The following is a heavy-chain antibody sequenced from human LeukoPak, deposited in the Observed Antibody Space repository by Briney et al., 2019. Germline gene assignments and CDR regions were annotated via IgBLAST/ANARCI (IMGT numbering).Heavy chain of an antibody. CDR3: ASVFGAVEAFDI. D-gene: IGHD3-3*01. Sequence: ASVKVSCKASGYTFTSYDINWVRQATGQGLEWMGWMNPNSGNTGYAQKFQGRVTITRNTSISTAYMELSSLRSEDTAVYYCASVFGAVEAFDIWGQGTMVTVSS. V-gene: IGHV1-8*03. J-gene: IGHJ3*02. CDR1: GYTFTSYD. CDR2: MNPNSGNT.